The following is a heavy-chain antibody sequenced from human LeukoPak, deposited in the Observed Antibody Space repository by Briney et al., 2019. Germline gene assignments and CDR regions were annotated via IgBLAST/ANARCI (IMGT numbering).Heavy chain of an antibody. CDR2: ISSSGSTI. V-gene: IGHV3-48*03. Sequence: GGSLRLSCAASGFTFSSYEMNWVRQAPGKGLEWVSYISSSGSTIYYADSVKGRFTISRDNSKNTLYLQMNSLRAEDTAVYYCAKEGYSGSYYNDYWGQGTLVTVSS. CDR3: AKEGYSGSYYNDY. D-gene: IGHD1-26*01. CDR1: GFTFSSYE. J-gene: IGHJ4*02.